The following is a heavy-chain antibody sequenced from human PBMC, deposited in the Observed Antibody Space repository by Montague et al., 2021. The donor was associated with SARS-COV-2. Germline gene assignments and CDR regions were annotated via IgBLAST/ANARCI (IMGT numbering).Heavy chain of an antibody. Sequence: SETLSLTCSVSGGSFSSYYWTWIRQPPNKGLEWIGNVFFSGNINCNPSLKSRVSMSVDTSKNQFFLVLNSVTPADTAVYYCARAQPRTFEFWGQGTLVTVSS. CDR2: VFFSGNI. CDR3: ARAQPRTFEF. CDR1: GGSFSSYY. J-gene: IGHJ4*02. V-gene: IGHV4-59*01.